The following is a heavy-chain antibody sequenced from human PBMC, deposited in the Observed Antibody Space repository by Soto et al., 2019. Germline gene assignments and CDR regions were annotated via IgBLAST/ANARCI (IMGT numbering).Heavy chain of an antibody. CDR3: VRGLLTSPGLDV. CDR2: IYYSGST. D-gene: IGHD4-17*01. J-gene: IGHJ6*02. CDR1: GGSISSSSYY. Sequence: SEILSLTCTVSGGSISSSSYYWGWIRQPPGKGLEWIGSIYYSGSTYYNPSLKSRVTISVDTSKNQFSLKLSSVTADDTAVSYCVRGLLTSPGLDVWGQGTTVTVSS. V-gene: IGHV4-39*01.